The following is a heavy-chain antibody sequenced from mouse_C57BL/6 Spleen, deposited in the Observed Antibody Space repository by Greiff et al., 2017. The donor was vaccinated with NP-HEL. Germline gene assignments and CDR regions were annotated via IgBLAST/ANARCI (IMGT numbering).Heavy chain of an antibody. CDR3: ARGELGYAMDY. Sequence: EVQVVESGGGLVKPGGSLKLSCAASGFTFSDYGMHWVRQAPEKGLEWVAYISSGSSTIYYADTVKGRFTISRDNAKNTLFLQMTSLRSEDTAMYYCARGELGYAMDYWGQGTSVTVSS. D-gene: IGHD4-1*01. CDR2: ISSGSSTI. V-gene: IGHV5-17*01. CDR1: GFTFSDYG. J-gene: IGHJ4*01.